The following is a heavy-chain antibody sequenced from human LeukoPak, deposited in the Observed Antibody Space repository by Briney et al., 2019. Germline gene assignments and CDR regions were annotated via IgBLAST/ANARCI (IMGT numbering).Heavy chain of an antibody. CDR3: AREVAGYCSSTSCRHFDY. J-gene: IGHJ4*02. D-gene: IGHD2-2*01. V-gene: IGHV7-4-1*02. CDR1: GYTFTSYA. Sequence: ASVKVSCEASGYTFTSYAMNWVRQAPGQGLEWMGWINTNTGNPTYAQGFTGRFVFSLDTSVSTAYLQISSLKAEDTAVYYCAREVAGYCSSTSCRHFDYWGQGTLVTVSS. CDR2: INTNTGNP.